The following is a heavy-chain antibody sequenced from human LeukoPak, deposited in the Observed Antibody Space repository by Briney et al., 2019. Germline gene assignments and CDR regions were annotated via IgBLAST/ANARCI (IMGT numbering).Heavy chain of an antibody. Sequence: SQTLSLTCAISGDSVSSNSAAWSWIRQSPSRGLEWLGRTYYRSKWYNDYAISVKSRITINPDTSKNQVSLQLNTVTLDDTAVYYCAREASGTPGYFDSWGQGTLVTVSS. D-gene: IGHD1/OR15-1a*01. CDR2: TYYRSKWYN. J-gene: IGHJ4*02. V-gene: IGHV6-1*01. CDR1: GDSVSSNSAA. CDR3: AREASGTPGYFDS.